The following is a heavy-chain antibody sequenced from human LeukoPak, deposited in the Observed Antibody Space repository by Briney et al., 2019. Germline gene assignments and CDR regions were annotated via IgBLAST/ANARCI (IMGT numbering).Heavy chain of an antibody. D-gene: IGHD3-9*01. V-gene: IGHV1-69*05. CDR2: IIPIFGTA. J-gene: IGHJ6*03. CDR3: ASLYYDILTGYRAYYMDV. CDR1: GGTCSSYA. Sequence: SVKVSCKASGGTCSSYAISWVRQAPGQGLEWMGRIIPIFGTANYAQKFQGRVTITTDESTSTAYMELSSLRSEDTAVYYCASLYYDILTGYRAYYMDVWGKGTTVTVSS.